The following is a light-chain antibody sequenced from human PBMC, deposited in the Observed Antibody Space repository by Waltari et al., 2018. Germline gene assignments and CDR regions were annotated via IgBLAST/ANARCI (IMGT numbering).Light chain of an antibody. CDR3: VVHYMDSGISM. J-gene: IGLJ3*02. Sequence: QTVVTQEPSLSVSPGGPVTLTCGLSSGSVSQSPHPSWYQQTPGQAPRTLLYDTNPPASGVPDRFSGSILGNKAALTITRAQADDECDYYCVVHYMDSGISMFGGGTKLTVL. CDR2: DTN. CDR1: SGSVSQSPH. V-gene: IGLV8-61*01.